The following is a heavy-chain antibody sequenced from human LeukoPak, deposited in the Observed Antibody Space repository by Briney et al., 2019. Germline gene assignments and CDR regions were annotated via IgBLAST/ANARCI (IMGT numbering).Heavy chain of an antibody. CDR1: GGTFSSYT. J-gene: IGHJ3*02. CDR3: ARDGKQLGYCSGGSCGAFDI. V-gene: IGHV1-69*04. D-gene: IGHD2-15*01. Sequence: SVKVSCKASGGTFSSYTISWVRQAPGQGLEWMGRIIPILGIANYAQKFQGRVMITADKSTSTAYMELSSLRSEDTAVYYCARDGKQLGYCSGGSCGAFDIWGQGTMVTVSS. CDR2: IIPILGIA.